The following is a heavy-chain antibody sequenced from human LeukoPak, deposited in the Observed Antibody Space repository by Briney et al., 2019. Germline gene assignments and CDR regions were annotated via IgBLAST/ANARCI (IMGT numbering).Heavy chain of an antibody. Sequence: GGSLRLSCAASGFTFSSYDMHWVRQATGKGLEWVSAIGTAGDTYYPGSVKGRFTISRENAKNSLYLQMNSLRAGDTAVYYCARPRGGSYSGYYGMDVWGQGTTVTVSS. V-gene: IGHV3-13*01. D-gene: IGHD1-26*01. CDR3: ARPRGGSYSGYYGMDV. CDR2: IGTAGDT. J-gene: IGHJ6*02. CDR1: GFTFSSYD.